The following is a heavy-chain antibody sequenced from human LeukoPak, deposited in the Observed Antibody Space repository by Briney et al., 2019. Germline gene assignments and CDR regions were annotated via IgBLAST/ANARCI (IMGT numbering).Heavy chain of an antibody. Sequence: GASVKVSCKASGYTFTHYDINWVQQASGQGLEWMGWMNPSSANTGSAQKFQGRVSMTSDNSISTVYLELSSLTSEDTAVYFCARGRVSSTWTFQHWGQGTQVTVSS. J-gene: IGHJ1*01. D-gene: IGHD6-13*01. CDR1: GYTFTHYD. CDR2: MNPSSANT. CDR3: ARGRVSSTWTFQH. V-gene: IGHV1-8*01.